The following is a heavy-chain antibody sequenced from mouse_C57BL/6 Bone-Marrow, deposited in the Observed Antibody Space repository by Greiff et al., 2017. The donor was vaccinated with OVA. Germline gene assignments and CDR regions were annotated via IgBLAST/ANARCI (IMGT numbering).Heavy chain of an antibody. CDR2: ISSGGSYT. CDR3: ARHGRGAWFAY. CDR1: GFTFSSYG. V-gene: IGHV5-6*01. J-gene: IGHJ3*01. Sequence: EVQRVESGGDLVKPGGSLKLSCAASGFTFSSYGMSWVRQTPDKRLEWVATISSGGSYTYYPDSVKGRFTISRDNAKNTLYLQMSSMKSEDTAMYCCARHGRGAWFAYWGQGTLVTVSA.